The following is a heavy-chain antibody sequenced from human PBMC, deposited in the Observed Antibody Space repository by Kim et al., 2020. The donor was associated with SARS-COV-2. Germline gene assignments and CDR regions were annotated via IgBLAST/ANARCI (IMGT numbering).Heavy chain of an antibody. CDR1: GGSISSVGFY. J-gene: IGHJ5*02. V-gene: IGHV4-30-4*01. CDR2: ISLSGST. D-gene: IGHD2-21*02. CDR3: ARVPCGTDCYSRGPWFDP. Sequence: SETLSLTCTVSGGSISSVGFYWSWIRQPPGKGLEWVGYISLSGSTYYNPSLKSRLSISSDMSKNQFSLQLSSVTAADTAVYYCARVPCGTDCYSRGPWFDPWGQGVLVTVSS.